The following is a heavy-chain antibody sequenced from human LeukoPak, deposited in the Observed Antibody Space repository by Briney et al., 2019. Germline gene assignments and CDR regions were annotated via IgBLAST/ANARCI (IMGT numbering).Heavy chain of an antibody. Sequence: GGSLRLSCAASGFTFSSYAMSWVRQAPGKGLEWVSVISGSGGSTYYADSVKGRFTISRDNAKNSLYLQMNSLRAEDTAVYYCATSRGTDTAMVDLDYWGQGTLVTVSS. V-gene: IGHV3-23*01. J-gene: IGHJ4*02. CDR1: GFTFSSYA. D-gene: IGHD5-18*01. CDR2: ISGSGGST. CDR3: ATSRGTDTAMVDLDY.